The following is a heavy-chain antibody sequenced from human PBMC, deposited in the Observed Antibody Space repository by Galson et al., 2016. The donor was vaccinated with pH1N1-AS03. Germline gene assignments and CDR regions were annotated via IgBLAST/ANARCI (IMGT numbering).Heavy chain of an antibody. CDR2: IYPGDSDT. Sequence: QSGAEVKKPGESLKISCKGSGYSFARYWIGWVRQMPGKGLEWMGVIYPGDSDTRYSPSFQGLVTISVDKTFNTAYLQWGSLEASDTAMYYCARDAGTDYFDSWGQGALVTVSS. CDR3: ARDAGTDYFDS. J-gene: IGHJ4*02. D-gene: IGHD6-13*01. V-gene: IGHV5-51*01. CDR1: GYSFARYW.